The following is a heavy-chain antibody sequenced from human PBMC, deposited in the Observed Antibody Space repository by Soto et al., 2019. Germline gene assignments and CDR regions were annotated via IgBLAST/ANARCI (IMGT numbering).Heavy chain of an antibody. D-gene: IGHD3-3*01. CDR2: ISISSSYI. J-gene: IGHJ4*02. CDR3: ARVERGITIFGVVIPPFDY. V-gene: IGHV3-21*04. Sequence: WVSSISISSSYIYYADSVKGRFTVSRDNSKNSLYLQMNSLRAEDTAVYYCARVERGITIFGVVIPPFDYWGQGTLVTVS.